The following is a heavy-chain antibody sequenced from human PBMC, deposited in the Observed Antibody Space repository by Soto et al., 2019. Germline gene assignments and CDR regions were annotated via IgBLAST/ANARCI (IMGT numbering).Heavy chain of an antibody. CDR1: GFTFSNYA. CDR2: ISGSGGCT. Sequence: SVRLSCAASGFTFSNYAMSWVRQAPGKGLEWVSAISGSGGCTYYADCVKGRFTISRDNSKNTLYLQMNSLKAEDTAVYYCAKTCLQLIEYWGQGTLVNVSA. D-gene: IGHD1-1*01. V-gene: IGHV3-23*01. CDR3: AKTCLQLIEY. J-gene: IGHJ4*02.